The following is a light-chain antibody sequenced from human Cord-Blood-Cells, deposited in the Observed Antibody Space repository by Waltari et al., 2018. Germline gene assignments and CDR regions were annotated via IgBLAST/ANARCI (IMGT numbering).Light chain of an antibody. CDR3: QQRYSTPYS. CDR1: QSISSY. CDR2: TAA. Sequence: DTQMTQAPFLLPASVGVRVTTACRASQSISSYLNWYQQKPGKAPKLLVYTAASLKIGVPSGFSGSGSGTDFTLTISSLQPEDFATDYCQQRYSTPYSFGQGTKLEIK. J-gene: IGKJ2*03. V-gene: IGKV1-39*01.